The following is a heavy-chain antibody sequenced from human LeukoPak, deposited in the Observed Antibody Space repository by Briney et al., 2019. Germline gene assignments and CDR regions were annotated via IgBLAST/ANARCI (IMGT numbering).Heavy chain of an antibody. CDR2: ISSSGSTI. J-gene: IGHJ3*02. V-gene: IGHV3-48*03. D-gene: IGHD4-23*01. CDR1: GFTFSSYE. Sequence: TGGSLRLSCAASGFTFSSYEMNWVRQAPGKGLEWVSYISSSGSTIYYADSVKGRFTISRDNAKNSLFLQMNSLRDEDTAVYYCARGGYGANDDAFDIWGQGTMVTVSS. CDR3: ARGGYGANDDAFDI.